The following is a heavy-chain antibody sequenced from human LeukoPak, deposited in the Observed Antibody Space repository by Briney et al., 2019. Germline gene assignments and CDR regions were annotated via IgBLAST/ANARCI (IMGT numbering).Heavy chain of an antibody. CDR2: INTNTGNP. Sequence: ASVKVSCKASGYTFSNYAMNWVRQAPGQGLEWMGWINTNTGNPTYAKGFTGRFVLSLDTSVRTAHLQISSLKAEDTAVYYCARGVASFRYDAFDIWGQGTMVTVSS. J-gene: IGHJ3*02. CDR3: ARGVASFRYDAFDI. CDR1: GYTFSNYA. D-gene: IGHD3-3*01. V-gene: IGHV7-4-1*02.